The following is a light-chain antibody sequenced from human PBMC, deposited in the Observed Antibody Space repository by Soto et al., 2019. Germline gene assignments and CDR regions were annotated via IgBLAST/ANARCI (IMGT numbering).Light chain of an antibody. CDR3: LQYDNLLLT. Sequence: DIQMTQSPSSLSASVGDRVTITCQASQDISNYLNWYQQKPGKAPKLLIYEASNLQTGVPSRFSGSGSGTDFTFTISSLQPEDIATYYCLQYDNLLLTFGGGTKVEIK. CDR1: QDISNY. V-gene: IGKV1-33*01. CDR2: EAS. J-gene: IGKJ4*01.